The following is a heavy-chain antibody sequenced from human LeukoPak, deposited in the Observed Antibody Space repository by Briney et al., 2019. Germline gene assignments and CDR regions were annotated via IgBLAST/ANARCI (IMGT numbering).Heavy chain of an antibody. Sequence: SETLSLTCTVSGGSISSSSYYWGWIRQPPGKGLEWLGSIYYSGSTYYNPSLKSRVTISVDTSKNQFSLKLSSVTAADTAVYYCARRNYYDSSGYYRGFDYWGQGTLVTVSS. V-gene: IGHV4-39*01. J-gene: IGHJ4*02. CDR1: GGSISSSSYY. CDR3: ARRNYYDSSGYYRGFDY. D-gene: IGHD3-22*01. CDR2: IYYSGST.